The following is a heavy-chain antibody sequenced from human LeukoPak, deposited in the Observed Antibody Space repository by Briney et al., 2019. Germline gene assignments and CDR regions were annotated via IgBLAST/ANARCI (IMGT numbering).Heavy chain of an antibody. CDR3: AKRGGWSAGHGSGSALKDY. D-gene: IGHD3-10*01. CDR1: GITFSSYA. V-gene: IGHV3-23*01. Sequence: PGGSLRLSCAASGITFSSYAMSWVRQAPGKGLEWVSAISGSGGSTYYADSVKGRFTISRDNSKNTLYLQMNSLRAEDTAVYYCAKRGGWSAGHGSGSALKDYWGQGTLVTVSS. J-gene: IGHJ4*02. CDR2: ISGSGGST.